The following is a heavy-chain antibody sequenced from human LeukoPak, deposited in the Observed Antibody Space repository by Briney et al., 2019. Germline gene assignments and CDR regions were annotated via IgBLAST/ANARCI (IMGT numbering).Heavy chain of an antibody. CDR1: GFTFSSYE. Sequence: GGSLRLSCAASGFTFSSYEMNWVRQAPGKRLEWVSYISSSGSTIYYADSVKGRFTISRDNAKNSLYLQMNSLRAEDTAVYYCARGSIVATLDYWGQGTLVTVSS. V-gene: IGHV3-48*03. D-gene: IGHD5-12*01. CDR2: ISSSGSTI. CDR3: ARGSIVATLDY. J-gene: IGHJ4*02.